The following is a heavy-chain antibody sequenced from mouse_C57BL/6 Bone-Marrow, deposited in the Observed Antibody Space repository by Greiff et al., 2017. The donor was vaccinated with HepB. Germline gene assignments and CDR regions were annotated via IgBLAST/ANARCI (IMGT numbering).Heavy chain of an antibody. J-gene: IGHJ4*01. CDR3: ARWAAQATVRAMDY. D-gene: IGHD3-2*02. CDR2: IDPSDSYT. V-gene: IGHV1-69*01. Sequence: QVQLQQPGAELVMPGASVKLSCKASGYTFTSYWMHWVKQRPGQGLEWIGEIDPSDSYTNYNQKFKGKSTLTVDKSSSTAYMQLSSLTSEDSSVYYGARWAAQATVRAMDYWGQGTAVTVTA. CDR1: GYTFTSYW.